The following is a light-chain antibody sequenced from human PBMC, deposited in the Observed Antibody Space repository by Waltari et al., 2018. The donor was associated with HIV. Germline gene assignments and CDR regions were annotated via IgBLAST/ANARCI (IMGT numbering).Light chain of an antibody. J-gene: IGLJ3*02. CDR1: ALPKQY. Sequence: SYELTQPPSVSVSPGQTARITCSGDALPKQYAYWYRQRPGQAPVLVIYTDTERPSWIPERFSGSSSGTTVTLTISGVQAEDEADYYCQSADSSGTYVVFGGGTKLTVL. CDR2: TDT. V-gene: IGLV3-25*03. CDR3: QSADSSGTYVV.